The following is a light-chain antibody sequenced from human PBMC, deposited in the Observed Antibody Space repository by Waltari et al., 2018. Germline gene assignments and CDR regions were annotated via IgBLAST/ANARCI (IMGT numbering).Light chain of an antibody. Sequence: EIVLTQSPGTLSLSPGERATLSCRASQSVSSSYLAWYQQKPGQAPRLLIYGASSRATCIPYRFRGGGSGTDFTLTISRLEPEDFAVYYCQQYGSSPPELTFGGGTKVEVK. CDR3: QQYGSSPPELT. CDR2: GAS. CDR1: QSVSSSY. V-gene: IGKV3-20*01. J-gene: IGKJ4*01.